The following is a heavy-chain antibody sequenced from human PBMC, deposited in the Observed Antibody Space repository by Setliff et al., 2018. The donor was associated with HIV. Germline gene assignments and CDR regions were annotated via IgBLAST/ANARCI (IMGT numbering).Heavy chain of an antibody. CDR1: GGSISSFY. CDR3: ARDPYAGRAFDI. V-gene: IGHV4-4*07. Sequence: PSETLSLTCTVSGGSISSFYWSWIRQPAGKGLEWIGRIYTSGSTNYNPSLKSRVTMSVDTSKNQFSLKVTSVTAADTAVYYCARDPYAGRAFDIWGQGTMVTVSS. CDR2: IYTSGST. J-gene: IGHJ3*02. D-gene: IGHD4-17*01.